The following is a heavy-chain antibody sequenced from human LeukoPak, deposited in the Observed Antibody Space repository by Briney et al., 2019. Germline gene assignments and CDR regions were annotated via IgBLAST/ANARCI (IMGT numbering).Heavy chain of an antibody. CDR3: ARVRPYGSNALNY. CDR1: GGTFSSYA. Sequence: ASVKVSCKASGGTFSSYAISWVRQAPGQGLEWMGRIIPILGIANYAQKFQGRVTITADKSTSTAYMQLSSLRSEDTAVYYCARVRPYGSNALNYWGQGTLVTVSS. V-gene: IGHV1-69*04. J-gene: IGHJ4*02. CDR2: IIPILGIA. D-gene: IGHD4/OR15-4a*01.